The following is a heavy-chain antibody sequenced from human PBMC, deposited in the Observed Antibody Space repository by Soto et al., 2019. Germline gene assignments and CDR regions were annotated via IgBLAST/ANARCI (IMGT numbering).Heavy chain of an antibody. J-gene: IGHJ6*02. CDR3: ARQSTISLLPNYYYGMDV. V-gene: IGHV1-69*13. Sequence: SVKVSCKASGGTFSSYAISWVRQAPGQGLEWMGGIIPIFGTANYAQKFQGRVTITADESTSTAYMELSSLRSEDTAVYYCARQSTISLLPNYYYGMDVWGQGTTVTVSS. CDR1: GGTFSSYA. D-gene: IGHD5-12*01. CDR2: IIPIFGTA.